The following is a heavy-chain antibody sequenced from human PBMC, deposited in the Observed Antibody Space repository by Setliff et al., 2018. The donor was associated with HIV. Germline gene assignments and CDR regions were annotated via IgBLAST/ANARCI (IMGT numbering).Heavy chain of an antibody. CDR3: ASRVYYYDSSGCLREEGFDP. J-gene: IGHJ5*02. CDR2: IYYSGST. Sequence: KPSETLSLTCTVSGGSISNSRYYWSWIRQPPGKGLEWIGSIYYSGSTYYNPSLKSRVTISVDTSKNQFSLKLSSVTAADAAVYYCASRVYYYDSSGCLREEGFDPWGQGTLVTVSS. D-gene: IGHD3-22*01. CDR1: GGSISNSRYY. V-gene: IGHV4-39*01.